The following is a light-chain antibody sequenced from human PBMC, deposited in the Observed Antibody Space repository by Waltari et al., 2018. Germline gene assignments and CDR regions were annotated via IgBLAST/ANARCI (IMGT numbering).Light chain of an antibody. CDR2: EAT. V-gene: IGLV2-23*01. CDR1: SGDIGTYNF. J-gene: IGLJ1*01. CDR3: CSYAGGTAYV. Sequence: SALTQPASVAGSPGHSITISCTGTSGDIGTYNFFSWYQEYPGKAPKLIIYEATKRPSGVSDRFSAAKSGNTASLTISGLQADDEADYSCCSYAGGTAYVCGTGTRVTVL.